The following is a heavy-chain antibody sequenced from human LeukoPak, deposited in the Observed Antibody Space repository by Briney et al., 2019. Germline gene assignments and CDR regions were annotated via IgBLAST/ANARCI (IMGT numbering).Heavy chain of an antibody. D-gene: IGHD3-22*01. CDR3: ARVRVSSGSHPWYFDY. J-gene: IGHJ4*02. V-gene: IGHV4-59*01. CDR2: IYYSGST. Sequence: SETLSLTCTVSRGSISSYYWSWIRQPPGQGLEWIGYIYYSGSTDYNPSLKSRVNISVYTSKNQFSLKLSSVTAADTAVYYCARVRVSSGSHPWYFDYWGQGTLVTVSS. CDR1: RGSISSYY.